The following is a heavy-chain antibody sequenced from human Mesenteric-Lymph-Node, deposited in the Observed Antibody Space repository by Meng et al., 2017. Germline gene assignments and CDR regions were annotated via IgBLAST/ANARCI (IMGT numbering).Heavy chain of an antibody. D-gene: IGHD5-18*01. CDR3: ARVGWRQWSFDL. CDR2: IYYSGGT. CDR1: GGSFSGYY. Sequence: QVQSQQWGAGLFKPSETLSPTCAVYGGSFSGYYWSWIRQPPGKGLELIGHIYYSGGTSYNPSLKSRVTISVDTSNNQFSLKLSSVTAADTAVYYCARVGWRQWSFDLWGRGTLVTVSS. V-gene: IGHV4-34*01. J-gene: IGHJ2*01.